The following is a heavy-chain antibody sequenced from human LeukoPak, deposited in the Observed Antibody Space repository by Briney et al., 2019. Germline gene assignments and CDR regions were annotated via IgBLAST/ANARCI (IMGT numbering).Heavy chain of an antibody. CDR1: GGSISSGGYY. CDR2: IYYSGST. V-gene: IGHV4-31*03. J-gene: IGHJ3*02. D-gene: IGHD3-22*01. Sequence: PSETLSLTCTVPGGSISSGGYYWSWIRQHPGKGLEWIGYIYYSGSTYYNPSLKSRVTISVDTSKNQFSLKLSSVTAADMAVYYCARVKEYYYDSSGYPLIAFDIWGQGTMVTVSS. CDR3: ARVKEYYYDSSGYPLIAFDI.